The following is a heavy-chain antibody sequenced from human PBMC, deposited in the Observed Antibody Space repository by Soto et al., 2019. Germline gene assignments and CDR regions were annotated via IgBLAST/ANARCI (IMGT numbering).Heavy chain of an antibody. D-gene: IGHD2-15*01. CDR1: GYTFTGYY. J-gene: IGHJ5*02. Sequence: GASVKVSCKAPGYTFTGYYMHWVRQAPGQGLEWMGWINPNSGGTNYAQKFQGRVTMTRDTSISTAYMELSRLRSDDTAVYYCARSGRYCSGGSCYSSVRNWFDPWGQGTLVTVSS. CDR2: INPNSGGT. CDR3: ARSGRYCSGGSCYSSVRNWFDP. V-gene: IGHV1-2*02.